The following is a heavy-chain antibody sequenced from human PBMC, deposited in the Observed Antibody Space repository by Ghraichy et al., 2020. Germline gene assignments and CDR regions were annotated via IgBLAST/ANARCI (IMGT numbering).Heavy chain of an antibody. J-gene: IGHJ4*02. V-gene: IGHV1-18*01. Sequence: ASVKVSCKASGYTFTSYGISWVRQAPGQGLEWMGWISAYNGNTNYAQKLQGRVTMTIDTSTSTAYMELRSLRSDDTAVYYCARAYYYDSSGRGPGGYWGQGTLVTVSS. D-gene: IGHD3-22*01. CDR3: ARAYYYDSSGRGPGGY. CDR1: GYTFTSYG. CDR2: ISAYNGNT.